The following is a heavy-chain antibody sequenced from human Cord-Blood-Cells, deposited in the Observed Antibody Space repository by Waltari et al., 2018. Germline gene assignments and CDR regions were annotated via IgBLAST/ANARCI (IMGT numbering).Heavy chain of an antibody. CDR2: IYSGGST. D-gene: IGHD6-25*01. V-gene: IGHV3-53*01. Sequence: EVELVESGGGLIQLGGSLRLSCAASGFTVSSNNMHWVRQAPGKGLEWVSVIYSGGSTYYADSVKGRFTISRDNSKNTLYLQMNSRRAEDTAVYYCARDPTGYSAAWGQGTLVTVSS. CDR3: ARDPTGYSAA. CDR1: GFTVSSNN. J-gene: IGHJ4*02.